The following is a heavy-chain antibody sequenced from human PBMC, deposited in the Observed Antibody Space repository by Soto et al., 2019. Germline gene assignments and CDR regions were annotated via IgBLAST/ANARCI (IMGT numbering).Heavy chain of an antibody. V-gene: IGHV3-23*01. J-gene: IGHJ5*02. Sequence: GGSLSLSCAAPGFTFSSYAMSWVRQAPGKGLEWVSAISGSGGSTYYADSVKGRFTISRDNSKNTLYLQMNSLRAEDTAVYYCAKDKEDNWNYNWFDPWGQGTLVTVSS. CDR2: ISGSGGST. CDR1: GFTFSSYA. CDR3: AKDKEDNWNYNWFDP. D-gene: IGHD1-7*01.